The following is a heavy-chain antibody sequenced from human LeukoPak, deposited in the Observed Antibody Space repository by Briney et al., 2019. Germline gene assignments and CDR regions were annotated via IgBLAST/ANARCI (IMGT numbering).Heavy chain of an antibody. J-gene: IGHJ3*02. CDR2: IYTSGST. V-gene: IGHV4-61*02. Sequence: PSETLSLTCTVSGGSISSGSYYWSWIRQPAGKGLEWIGRIYTSGSTNYNPSLKSRVTMSVDTSKNQFSLKLSSVTAADTAVYYCARDLWFGELFTDAFDIWGQGTMVTVSS. D-gene: IGHD3-10*01. CDR3: ARDLWFGELFTDAFDI. CDR1: GGSISSGSYY.